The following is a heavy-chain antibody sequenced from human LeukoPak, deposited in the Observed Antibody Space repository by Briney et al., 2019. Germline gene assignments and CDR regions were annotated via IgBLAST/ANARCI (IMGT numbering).Heavy chain of an antibody. V-gene: IGHV3-30*04. Sequence: GRSLRLSCAASGFTFSSYAMHWVRQAPGKGLEWVAVISYDGSNKYYADSVKGRFTISRDNAKNSLYLQMNSLRAEDTAVYYCASLYNWNDVLDYWGQGTLVTVSS. J-gene: IGHJ4*02. CDR2: ISYDGSNK. CDR3: ASLYNWNDVLDY. CDR1: GFTFSSYA. D-gene: IGHD1-1*01.